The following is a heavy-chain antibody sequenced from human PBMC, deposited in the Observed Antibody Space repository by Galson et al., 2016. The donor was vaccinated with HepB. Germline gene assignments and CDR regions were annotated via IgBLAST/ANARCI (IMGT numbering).Heavy chain of an antibody. CDR1: GFSLQDNGVG. CDR3: AHRLVTGYDAFDV. J-gene: IGHJ3*01. D-gene: IGHD3-9*01. V-gene: IGHV2-5*02. Sequence: PALVKPTQTLTLTCTFSGFSLQDNGVGVGWIRQTPGKALEWLGLIHWDDDKRYTPSPFPRLTITKGSSKNQVVLTLTNVAPVDSATYYCAHRLVTGYDAFDVWGPGTLVTVSS. CDR2: IHWDDDK.